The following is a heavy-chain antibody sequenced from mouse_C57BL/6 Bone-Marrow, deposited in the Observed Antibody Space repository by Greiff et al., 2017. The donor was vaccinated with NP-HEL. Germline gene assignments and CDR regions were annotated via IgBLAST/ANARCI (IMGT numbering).Heavy chain of an antibody. D-gene: IGHD6-2*01. CDR2: IDPENGDT. CDR1: GFNIKDDY. Sequence: VQLQQSGAELVRPGASVKLSCTASGFNIKDDYMHWVKQRPEQGLEWIGWIDPENGDTEYASKFQGKATITADTSSNTAYLQLSSLTSEDTAVYFCTSVSGYCDYWGQGTTLTVSA. CDR3: TSVSGYCDY. J-gene: IGHJ2*01. V-gene: IGHV14-4*01.